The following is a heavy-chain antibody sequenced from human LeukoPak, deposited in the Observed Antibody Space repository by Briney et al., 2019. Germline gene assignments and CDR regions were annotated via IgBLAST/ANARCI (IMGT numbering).Heavy chain of an antibody. D-gene: IGHD2-8*02. CDR2: IKNKFNGETT. V-gene: IGHV3-15*01. CDR3: TTVTVCTGSSCPGAFDH. Sequence: GGSLRLSCAASGFTFSHAWMNWVRQAPGKGLEWVGRIKNKFNGETTDYAAPVKGRFTISRDDSKKTLYLQMNSLKADDTAVYFCTTVTVCTGSSCPGAFDHWGQGTLVTVSS. J-gene: IGHJ4*02. CDR1: GFTFSHAW.